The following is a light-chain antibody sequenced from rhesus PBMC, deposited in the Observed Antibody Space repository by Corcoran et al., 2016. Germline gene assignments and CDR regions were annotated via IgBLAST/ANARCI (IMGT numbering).Light chain of an antibody. V-gene: IGKV1-74*01. J-gene: IGKJ2*01. Sequence: DIQMTQSPSSLSASVGDRVTITCRASENVYNYLNWYQQKPGKAPKLLTYKASTLQSGVPSRFSGSGSGTDYTFTISSLQPEDVATYYCQHGCGTPYSFGQGAKVEIK. CDR1: ENVYNY. CDR3: QHGCGTPYS. CDR2: KAS.